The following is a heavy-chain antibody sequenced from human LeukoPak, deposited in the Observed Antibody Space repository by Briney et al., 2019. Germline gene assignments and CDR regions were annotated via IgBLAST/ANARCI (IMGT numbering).Heavy chain of an antibody. CDR3: AKEPSHCGGDCFSLLDS. Sequence: GGSLRLSCAASGFTFDEYAMHWVRQAPGKGLEWVSLITGSDGRTFYADSVRGRFTISRDNSKNTLYLQMNSLRAEDTAVFYCAKEPSHCGGDCFSLLDSWGQGTLVTVSS. J-gene: IGHJ4*02. CDR2: ITGSDGRT. V-gene: IGHV3-23*01. CDR1: GFTFDEYA. D-gene: IGHD2-21*02.